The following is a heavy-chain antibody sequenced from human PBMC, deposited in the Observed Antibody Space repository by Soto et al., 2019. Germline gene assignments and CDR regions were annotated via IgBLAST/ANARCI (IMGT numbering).Heavy chain of an antibody. CDR3: ARDSWQWLVMGAFDI. Sequence: EVQLVESGGGLVQPGGSLRLSCAASGFTFSSYWMSWVRQAPGKGLEWVANIKQDGSEKYYVDSVKGRFTISRDNAKNSLYLQMNSLRAEDTAVYYCARDSWQWLVMGAFDIWGQGTMVTVSS. V-gene: IGHV3-7*05. D-gene: IGHD6-19*01. CDR1: GFTFSSYW. CDR2: IKQDGSEK. J-gene: IGHJ3*02.